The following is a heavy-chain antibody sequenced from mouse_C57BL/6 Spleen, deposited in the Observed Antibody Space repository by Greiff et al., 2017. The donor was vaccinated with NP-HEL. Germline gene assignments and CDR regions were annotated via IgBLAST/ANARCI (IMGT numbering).Heavy chain of an antibody. CDR3: ARGAAQATDWFAY. J-gene: IGHJ3*01. Sequence: VKLQQPGAELVKPGASVKLSCKASGYTFTSYWMHWVKQRPGRGLEWIGRIDPNSGGTKYNEKFKSKATLTVDKPSSTAYMQLSSLTSEDSAVYYCARGAAQATDWFAYWGQGTLVTVSA. CDR1: GYTFTSYW. V-gene: IGHV1-72*01. D-gene: IGHD3-2*02. CDR2: IDPNSGGT.